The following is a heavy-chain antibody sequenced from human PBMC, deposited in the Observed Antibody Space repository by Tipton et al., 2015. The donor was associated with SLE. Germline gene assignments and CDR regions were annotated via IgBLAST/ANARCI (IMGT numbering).Heavy chain of an antibody. CDR3: AREKGITIFPRWFDP. CDR2: IYYSGST. J-gene: IGHJ5*02. Sequence: TLSLTCAVSGYSISSGYYWGWIRQPPGKGLEWIGYIYYSGSTNHNPSRKSRVTISVDTSKNQFSLKLSSVTAADTAVYYCAREKGITIFPRWFDPRGQGTLVTVSS. CDR1: GYSISSGYY. D-gene: IGHD3-3*01. V-gene: IGHV4-61*01.